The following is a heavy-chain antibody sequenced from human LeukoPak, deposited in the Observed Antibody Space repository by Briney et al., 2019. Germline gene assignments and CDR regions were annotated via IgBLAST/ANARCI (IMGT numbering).Heavy chain of an antibody. CDR3: ARENVAAAGIDY. CDR1: GFTFSSYS. Sequence: GGSLRLSCAASGFTFSSYSMNWVRQAPGKGLEWVSSISSSSSYIYYADSVKGRFTISRDNAKNSLFLQVNNLRAEDTAVYFCARENVAAAGIDYWGQGSLVTVSS. J-gene: IGHJ4*02. CDR2: ISSSSSYI. D-gene: IGHD6-13*01. V-gene: IGHV3-21*06.